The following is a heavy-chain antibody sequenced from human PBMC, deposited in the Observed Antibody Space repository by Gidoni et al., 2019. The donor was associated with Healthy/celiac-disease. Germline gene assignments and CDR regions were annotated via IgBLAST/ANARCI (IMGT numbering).Heavy chain of an antibody. CDR1: GFPFSSYA. J-gene: IGHJ6*02. CDR3: AKVLTDIVVVPAAVYYYYYYGMDV. D-gene: IGHD2-2*01. V-gene: IGHV3-23*01. Sequence: EVQLLESGGGLVQPGGSLRLSCAASGFPFSSYAMRWVRQAPGKGLEWVSAISGSGGSTYYADSVKGRFTISRDNSKNTLYLQMNSLRAEDTAVYYCAKVLTDIVVVPAAVYYYYYYGMDVWGQGTTVTVSS. CDR2: ISGSGGST.